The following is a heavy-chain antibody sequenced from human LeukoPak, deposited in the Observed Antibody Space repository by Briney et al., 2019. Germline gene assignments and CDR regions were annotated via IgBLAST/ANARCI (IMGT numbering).Heavy chain of an antibody. Sequence: SETLSLTCTVSGGSISSYYWSWIRQPPGKGLEWIGYIYYSGSTNYNPSLKSRVTISVDTSKNQFSLKLSSVTAADTAVYYCARVGYSSGWAFFDYWGQGTLVTVSS. CDR1: GGSISSYY. CDR2: IYYSGST. J-gene: IGHJ4*02. V-gene: IGHV4-59*01. D-gene: IGHD6-19*01. CDR3: ARVGYSSGWAFFDY.